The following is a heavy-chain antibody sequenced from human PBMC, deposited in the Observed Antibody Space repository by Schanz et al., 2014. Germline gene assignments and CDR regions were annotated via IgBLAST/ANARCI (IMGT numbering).Heavy chain of an antibody. CDR1: GFTFTDYY. D-gene: IGHD7-27*01. CDR2: ISRDGTTS. V-gene: IGHV3-11*01. CDR3: ARENLNWEAFDI. Sequence: QVQLVESGGGLVKPGGSLRLSCAASGFTFTDYYISWIRQAPGMGLEWVSYISRDGTTSYYADSVKGRFTISRDNAKNSLYLEMTSLRGEDTAVYYCARENLNWEAFDIWGQGTVVTVSS. J-gene: IGHJ3*02.